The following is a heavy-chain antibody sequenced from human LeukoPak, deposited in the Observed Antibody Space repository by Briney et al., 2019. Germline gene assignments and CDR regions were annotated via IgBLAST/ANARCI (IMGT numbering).Heavy chain of an antibody. D-gene: IGHD1-14*01. V-gene: IGHV3-23*01. CDR3: AKDSLKGTGAPDAFDI. CDR1: GFTFSNYA. J-gene: IGHJ3*02. Sequence: PGGSLRLSCAASGFTFSNYAMSWVRQAPGKGLEWVSAISGSGGSTYYADSVKGRFTISRDNSKNTLYLQMNSLRAEDTAVYYCAKDSLKGTGAPDAFDIWGQGTMVTVSS. CDR2: ISGSGGST.